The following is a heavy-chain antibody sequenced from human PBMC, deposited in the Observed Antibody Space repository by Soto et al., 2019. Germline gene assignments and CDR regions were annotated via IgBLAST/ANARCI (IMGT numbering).Heavy chain of an antibody. V-gene: IGHV1-18*01. CDR1: GYSFTSHG. J-gene: IGHJ4*02. CDR3: AREGPPEDY. Sequence: GASVKVSCKASGYSFTSHGISWVRRAPGQGLEWMGWISAYNGNTNYAQKLQGRVTLTTDTSTSTAYMELRSLRSDDAAVYYCAREGPPEDYWGQGTLVTVSS. CDR2: ISAYNGNT.